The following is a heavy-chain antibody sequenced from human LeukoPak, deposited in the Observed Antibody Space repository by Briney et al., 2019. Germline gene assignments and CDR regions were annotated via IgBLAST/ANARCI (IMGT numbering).Heavy chain of an antibody. CDR3: ARVRDSGYVYFDY. D-gene: IGHD5-12*01. CDR1: GFTFSDYY. J-gene: IGHJ4*02. CDR2: ISSSSSYT. V-gene: IGHV3-11*06. Sequence: GGSLRLSCAASGFTFSDYYMSWIRQAPGKGLEWVSYISSSSSYTNYADSVKGRFTISRDNAKNSLYLQMNSLRAEDTAVYYCARVRDSGYVYFDYWGQGTLVTVSS.